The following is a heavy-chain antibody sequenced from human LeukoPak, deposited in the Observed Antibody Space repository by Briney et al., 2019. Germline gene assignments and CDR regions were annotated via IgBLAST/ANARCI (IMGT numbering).Heavy chain of an antibody. CDR3: ARGLQYCSSTSCLGRFDP. CDR1: GGSFSGYY. D-gene: IGHD2-2*01. Sequence: PSETLSLTCAVYGGSFSGYYWSWIRQPPGKGLEWIGEINHSGSTNYNPSLKSRVTISVDTSKNQFSLKLSSVTAAHTAVYYCARGLQYCSSTSCLGRFDPWGQGTLVTVSS. V-gene: IGHV4-34*01. CDR2: INHSGST. J-gene: IGHJ5*02.